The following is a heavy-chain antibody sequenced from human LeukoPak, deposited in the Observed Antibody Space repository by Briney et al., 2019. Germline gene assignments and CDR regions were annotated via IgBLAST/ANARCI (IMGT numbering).Heavy chain of an antibody. CDR3: ARIKSSGYYYGLDY. V-gene: IGHV3-48*03. CDR2: ISSSGSTF. D-gene: IGHD3-22*01. Sequence: GRSLRLSCAASGFTFSNYEMNWVRQAPGKGLEWVSYISSSGSTFYYADSVKGRFTISRDNAKNSLYLQMNSLRAEDTAVYYCARIKSSGYYYGLDYWGQGTLVSVSA. J-gene: IGHJ4*02. CDR1: GFTFSNYE.